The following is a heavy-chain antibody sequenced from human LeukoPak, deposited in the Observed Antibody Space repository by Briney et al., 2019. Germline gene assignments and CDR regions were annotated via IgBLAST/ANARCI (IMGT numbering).Heavy chain of an antibody. CDR1: GGSISSYY. CDR2: IYDSGST. Sequence: SETLSLTCTVSGGSISSYYWSWIRQPPGKGLEWIGFIYDSGSTNYNPSLKSRVTISVDTSKNQFSLKPRSVTAADTAVYYCARDGGYYDSRNWFDPWGQGTLVTVSS. D-gene: IGHD3-22*01. J-gene: IGHJ5*02. CDR3: ARDGGYYDSRNWFDP. V-gene: IGHV4-59*01.